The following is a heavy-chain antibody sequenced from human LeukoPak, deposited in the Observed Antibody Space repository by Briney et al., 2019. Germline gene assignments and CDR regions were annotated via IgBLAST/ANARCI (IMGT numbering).Heavy chain of an antibody. J-gene: IGHJ4*02. CDR1: GFTFSNAW. V-gene: IGHV3-15*01. CDR3: TTTARWEILIDY. CDR2: IKRDTDGGTT. Sequence: GGSRRLSCAASGFTFSNAWMSGVGQAPGKGREWVGRIKRDTDGGTTDYAAAVKGRFTISNDDSKNPLYLQINSLKTEDTAVYYCTTTARWEILIDYWGQGTLVTVSS. D-gene: IGHD1-26*01.